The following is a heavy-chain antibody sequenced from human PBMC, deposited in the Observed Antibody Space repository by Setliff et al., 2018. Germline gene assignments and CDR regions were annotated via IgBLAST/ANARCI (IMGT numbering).Heavy chain of an antibody. Sequence: GESLKISCKVSGYTFTSYWIGWVRQAPGEGLEWMGVIHPDDSDTRYSPSFQGQVTISVDKSINTAHLQWSRLKASDTATYYCARRAVTAEYFQHWGHGTLVTVSS. J-gene: IGHJ1*01. D-gene: IGHD4-17*01. CDR1: GYTFTSYW. V-gene: IGHV5-51*01. CDR3: ARRAVTAEYFQH. CDR2: IHPDDSDT.